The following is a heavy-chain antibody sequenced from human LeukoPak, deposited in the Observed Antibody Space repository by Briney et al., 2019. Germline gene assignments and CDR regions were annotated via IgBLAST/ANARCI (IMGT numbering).Heavy chain of an antibody. V-gene: IGHV4-30-2*01. CDR2: IYHSGST. J-gene: IGHJ4*02. D-gene: IGHD4-17*01. Sequence: SETLSLTCTVSGGSISSAGYSWSWIRQPPGKGLEWIGYIYHSGSTYYSPSLKSRLTISLDRPKNQFSLKLTSVTAADTAVYYCASQAPTGPFDYWGQGTLVTVSS. CDR1: GGSISSAGYS. CDR3: ASQAPTGPFDY.